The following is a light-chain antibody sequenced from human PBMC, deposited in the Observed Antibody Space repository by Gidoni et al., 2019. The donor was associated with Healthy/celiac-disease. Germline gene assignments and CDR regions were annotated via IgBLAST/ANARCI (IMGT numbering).Light chain of an antibody. Sequence: DSQMTQSPSTLPAAVGDRVTITCRASQSISSWLAWYQQKPVKAPKLLIYKASSLESGVPSRFSGSGSGTEFTLTISSLQPDDFATYYCQQYNSYPLTFGGGTKVEIK. CDR2: KAS. J-gene: IGKJ4*01. CDR3: QQYNSYPLT. V-gene: IGKV1-5*03. CDR1: QSISSW.